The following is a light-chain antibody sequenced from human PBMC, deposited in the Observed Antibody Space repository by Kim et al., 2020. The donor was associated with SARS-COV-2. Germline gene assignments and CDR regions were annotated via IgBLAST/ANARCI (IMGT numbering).Light chain of an antibody. V-gene: IGKV1-5*01. CDR1: QGIGTW. Sequence: ASVGDRVTITCRASQGIGTWLAWYQQKPGKAPNLLIYDGSTLESGVSSRFSGSGSGTEFTLTINSLQPDDFATYYCQQYFSYSPYTFGQGTKLEI. CDR3: QQYFSYSPYT. CDR2: DGS. J-gene: IGKJ2*01.